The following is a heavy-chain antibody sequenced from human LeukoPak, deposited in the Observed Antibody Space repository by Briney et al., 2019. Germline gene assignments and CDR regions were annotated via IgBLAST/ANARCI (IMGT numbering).Heavy chain of an antibody. CDR2: IYYSGST. J-gene: IGHJ4*02. CDR1: GGSISSSSYY. CDR3: ARHGGLDYSSGIVEYSFDY. D-gene: IGHD6-19*01. Sequence: SETLSLTCTVSGGSISSSSYYWGWIRQPPGKGLEWIGSIYYSGSTYYNPSLNSLVTISVDTSKNKFSLKVSSVTAADTAVYYCARHGGLDYSSGIVEYSFDYWGQGTLVTVSS. V-gene: IGHV4-39*01.